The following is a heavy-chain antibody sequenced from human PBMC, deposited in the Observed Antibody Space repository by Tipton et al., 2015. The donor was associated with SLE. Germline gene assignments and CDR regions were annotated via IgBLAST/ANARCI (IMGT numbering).Heavy chain of an antibody. J-gene: IGHJ4*02. CDR3: ARGPRYCGGDCYSFDY. D-gene: IGHD2-21*01. CDR2: ISWNGART. Sequence: GSLRLSCAASGFTFDDYGMSWVRQAPGKGLEWVSGISWNGARTDHADSVKGRFTISRDNAKNSLYLQMNRLRAEDTAFYYCARGPRYCGGDCYSFDYWGQGTLVTVSS. V-gene: IGHV3-20*04. CDR1: GFTFDDYG.